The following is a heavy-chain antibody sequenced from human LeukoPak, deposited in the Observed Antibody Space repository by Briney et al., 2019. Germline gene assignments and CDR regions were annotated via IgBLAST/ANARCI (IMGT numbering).Heavy chain of an antibody. D-gene: IGHD3-22*01. J-gene: IGHJ4*02. CDR1: GGSFSGYY. CDR2: INHSGST. V-gene: IGHV4-34*01. Sequence: SETLSLTCAVYGGSFSGYYWSWIRQPPGQGLEWIGEINHSGSTNYNPSLKSRVTISVDTSKNQFSLKLSSVTAADTAVYYCARGIVMVNTRGYFDYWGQGTLVTVSS. CDR3: ARGIVMVNTRGYFDY.